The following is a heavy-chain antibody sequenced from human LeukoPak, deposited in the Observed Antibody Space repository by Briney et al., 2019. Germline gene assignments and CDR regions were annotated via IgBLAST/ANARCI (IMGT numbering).Heavy chain of an antibody. D-gene: IGHD3-10*02. Sequence: HPGESLRLSCAASGFTFRSYEMSWVRQAPGEGLGGVSYISSSGSTIYYADTVKGRLTITRDNAKNSLYLQMNSLRAEDTAVYYCAELGIPMIGGVWGKGTTVTISS. CDR2: ISSSGSTI. CDR1: GFTFRSYE. V-gene: IGHV3-48*03. CDR3: AELGIPMIGGV. J-gene: IGHJ6*04.